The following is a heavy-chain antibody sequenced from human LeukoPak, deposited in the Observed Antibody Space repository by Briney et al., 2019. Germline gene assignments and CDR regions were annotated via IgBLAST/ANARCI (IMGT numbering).Heavy chain of an antibody. J-gene: IGHJ3*02. CDR2: IYYSGST. V-gene: IGHV4-39*01. CDR1: GGSISSGDYY. Sequence: SETLSLTCTVSGGSISSGDYYWSWIRQPPGKGLEWIGSIYYSGSTYYNPSLKSRVTISVDTSKNQFSLKLSSVTAADTAVYYCARHDYDSSGYFGSTNAFDIWGQGTMVTVSS. D-gene: IGHD3-22*01. CDR3: ARHDYDSSGYFGSTNAFDI.